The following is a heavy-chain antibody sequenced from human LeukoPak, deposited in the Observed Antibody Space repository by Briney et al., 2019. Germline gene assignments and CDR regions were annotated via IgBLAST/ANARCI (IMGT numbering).Heavy chain of an antibody. J-gene: IGHJ3*02. Sequence: GGSLRLSCAASGVTLSNYYMNWVRQAPGKGLEWVSYISSSGSTMYYADSVRGRFTISRDTAKNSLYLQMNSLRVEDTAVYYCARLSSWVFEIWGQGTMVTVSS. CDR3: ARLSSWVFEI. V-gene: IGHV3-48*04. D-gene: IGHD3-16*01. CDR2: ISSSGSTM. CDR1: GVTLSNYY.